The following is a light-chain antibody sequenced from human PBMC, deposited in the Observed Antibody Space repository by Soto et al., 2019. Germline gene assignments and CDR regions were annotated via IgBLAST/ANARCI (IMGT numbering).Light chain of an antibody. J-gene: IGKJ5*01. V-gene: IGKV3-20*01. CDR1: QSVSSS. Sequence: EIVLTQSPGTLSLYPGERATLSCRASQSVSSSLAWYQQKPGQAPRLLISGASSRAAGIPDRFSGSGSGTDFTLTISRLEPEDFALYYCQQYGSSPITFGQGTRLEI. CDR3: QQYGSSPIT. CDR2: GAS.